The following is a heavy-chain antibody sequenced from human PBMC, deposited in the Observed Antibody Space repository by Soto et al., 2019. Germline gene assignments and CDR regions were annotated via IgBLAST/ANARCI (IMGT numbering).Heavy chain of an antibody. CDR2: INPNSGGT. Sequence: ASVKVSCKASGYTFTGYYMHWVREAPGQGLEWMGWINPNSGGTNYAQKFQGRVTMTRDTSISTAYMELSRLRSDDTAVYYCARVGYYDSSGYYYFDYWGQGTLVTVS. CDR3: ARVGYYDSSGYYYFDY. CDR1: GYTFTGYY. D-gene: IGHD3-22*01. J-gene: IGHJ4*02. V-gene: IGHV1-2*02.